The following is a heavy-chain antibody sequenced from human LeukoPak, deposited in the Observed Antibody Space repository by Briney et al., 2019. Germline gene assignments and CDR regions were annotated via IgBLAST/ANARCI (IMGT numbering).Heavy chain of an antibody. CDR2: ISIDGGNK. D-gene: IGHD6-13*01. Sequence: GGPLRLSCAASGFTFSSYGMHWVRQAPGKGREWGAFISIDGGNKYYADSVKGRFTISRDNYKNTLYLQMKSLRVGDTAVYYCARGRQGFGSSWYVDYWGQGTLVTVSS. V-gene: IGHV3-30*03. J-gene: IGHJ4*02. CDR3: ARGRQGFGSSWYVDY. CDR1: GFTFSSYG.